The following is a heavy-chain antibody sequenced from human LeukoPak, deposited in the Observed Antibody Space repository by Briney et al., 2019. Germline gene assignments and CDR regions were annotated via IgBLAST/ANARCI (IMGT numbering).Heavy chain of an antibody. CDR3: AREIVGSTLEAFDI. D-gene: IGHD1-26*01. CDR2: ISYDGSNK. V-gene: IGHV3-30-3*01. J-gene: IGHJ3*02. Sequence: GGSLRLSCAASGFTFSSYAMHWVRQAPGKGLEWVAVISYDGSNKYYADSVKGRFTISRDNSKNTLYLQMNSLRAEDTTVYHCAREIVGSTLEAFDIWGQGTMVTVSS. CDR1: GFTFSSYA.